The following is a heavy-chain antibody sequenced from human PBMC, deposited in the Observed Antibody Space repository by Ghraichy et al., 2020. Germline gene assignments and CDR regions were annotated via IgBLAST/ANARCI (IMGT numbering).Heavy chain of an antibody. V-gene: IGHV1-18*01. CDR2: ISAHDGDT. J-gene: IGHJ4*02. CDR3: ARVIFIVGATNDY. Sequence: ASVKVSCKAAGDRVSSYGITWVRQAPGQGLEWMGWISAHDGDTNYAQNLQGRVTMTTDISTSTAYMELRSLRSDDTAVYYCARVIFIVGATNDYWGQGTLVTVSS. D-gene: IGHD1-26*01. CDR1: GDRVSSYG.